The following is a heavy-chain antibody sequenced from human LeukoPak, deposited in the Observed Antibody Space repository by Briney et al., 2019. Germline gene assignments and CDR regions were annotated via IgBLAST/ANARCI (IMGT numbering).Heavy chain of an antibody. V-gene: IGHV3-11*04. Sequence: PGGSLRLSCAASGFTFSDYYMSWIRQAPETGLEWLSYTSPSGGTIYYTDSVKGRFTISRDNSKKTLYLQMNSLRAEDTAMYYCAKTSTMYSSSWFDSWGQGTLVTVSS. J-gene: IGHJ5*01. CDR1: GFTFSDYY. CDR2: TSPSGGTI. D-gene: IGHD2-2*01. CDR3: AKTSTMYSSSWFDS.